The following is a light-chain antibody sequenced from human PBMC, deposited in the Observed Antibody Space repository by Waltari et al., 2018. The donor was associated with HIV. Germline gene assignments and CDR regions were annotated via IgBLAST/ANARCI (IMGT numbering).Light chain of an antibody. V-gene: IGKV3D-15*03. CDR2: GAS. Sequence: IPLTQSPVTLSVSPGDTVTLPCRASQNIGSYLAWYQHKPDQPPTLLVYGASIRATGIPARFSGSGSETDFNLIIADLQPDDCAVYYCHQYHDWPRCTFGQGTKVEIK. J-gene: IGKJ2*02. CDR3: HQYHDWPRCT. CDR1: QNIGSY.